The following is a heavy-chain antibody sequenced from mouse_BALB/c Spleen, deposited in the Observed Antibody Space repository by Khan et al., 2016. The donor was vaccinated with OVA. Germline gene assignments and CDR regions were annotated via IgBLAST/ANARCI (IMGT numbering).Heavy chain of an antibody. V-gene: IGHV2-9*02. CDR1: GFSLTTYG. D-gene: IGHD1-1*01. Sequence: VELKESGPGLVAPSQTLSITCTVSGFSLTTYGVHWVRQPPGKGLEWLGVIWAGGSTNYNSALMSRLSIIKDNSKSQVFLKMNSLQTDDTAIYYCARPYYGSAWFAYWGQGTLVTVSA. CDR2: IWAGGST. CDR3: ARPYYGSAWFAY. J-gene: IGHJ3*01.